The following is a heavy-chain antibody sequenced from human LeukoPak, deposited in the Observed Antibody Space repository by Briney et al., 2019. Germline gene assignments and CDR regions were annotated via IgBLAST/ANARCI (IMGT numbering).Heavy chain of an antibody. J-gene: IGHJ4*02. V-gene: IGHV4-34*01. CDR3: ARRMVRGVIILAPYYFDY. D-gene: IGHD3-10*01. Sequence: GSLRLSCAASGFSFSSYWMTWIRQPPGKGLDWIGEINHSGSTNYNPSLKSRVTISVDTSKNQFSLKLSSVTAADTAVYYCARRMVRGVIILAPYYFDYWGQGTLVTVSS. CDR2: INHSGST. CDR1: GFSFSSYW.